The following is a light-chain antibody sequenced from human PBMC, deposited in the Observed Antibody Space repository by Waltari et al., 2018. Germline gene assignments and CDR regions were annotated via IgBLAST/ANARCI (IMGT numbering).Light chain of an antibody. Sequence: QSALTQPPSASGSPGQSVTISCTGTSSDIGGYKYVSCYRQHPGKDTKLLIYEVSKRPSGVPNRFSGSKSGNTAYLTVSVLQAEDEADYYCSSYAGSNNLVFGTGTKVTVL. V-gene: IGLV2-8*01. CDR3: SSYAGSNNLV. CDR2: EVS. J-gene: IGLJ1*01. CDR1: SSDIGGYKY.